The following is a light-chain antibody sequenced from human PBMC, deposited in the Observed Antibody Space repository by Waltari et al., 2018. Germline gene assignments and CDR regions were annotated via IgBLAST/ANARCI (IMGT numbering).Light chain of an antibody. CDR3: QVWDTSIDLSV. J-gene: IGLJ1*01. V-gene: IGLV3-21*04. Sequence: SYVLTQAPSVSVAPGETARITCGGNNIADKNVHWYQHKPGQAPVLVIFYDSDRPSGIPGRFSGSNSGNTATLTISRAEAGDEADYYCQVWDTSIDLSVFGTGTKVTVL. CDR1: NIADKN. CDR2: YDS.